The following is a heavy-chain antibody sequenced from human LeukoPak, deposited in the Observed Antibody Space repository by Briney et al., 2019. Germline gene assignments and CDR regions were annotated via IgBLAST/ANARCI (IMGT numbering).Heavy chain of an antibody. CDR1: GFTFSSYA. Sequence: GGSLRLSCAASGFTFSSYAMHWVRQAPGKGLEWVAVISYDGSNKYYADSVKGRFTISRDNSKNTLYLQMNSLRAEDMAVYYRVLAAAGTENWGQGTLVTVSS. D-gene: IGHD6-13*01. CDR2: ISYDGSNK. V-gene: IGHV3-30*01. CDR3: VLAAAGTEN. J-gene: IGHJ4*02.